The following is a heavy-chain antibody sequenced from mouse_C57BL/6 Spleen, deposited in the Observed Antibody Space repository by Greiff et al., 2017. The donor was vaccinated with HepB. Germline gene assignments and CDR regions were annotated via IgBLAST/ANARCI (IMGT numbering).Heavy chain of an antibody. Sequence: EVLLVESGGGLVKPGGSLKLSCAASGFTFSDYGMHWVRQAPEKGLEWVAYISSGSSTIYYADTVKGRFTISRDNAKNILFLQMTSLRSEDTAMYYCAGRFTTVVGDAMDYWGQGTSVTVSS. V-gene: IGHV5-17*01. CDR2: ISSGSSTI. D-gene: IGHD1-1*01. J-gene: IGHJ4*01. CDR1: GFTFSDYG. CDR3: AGRFTTVVGDAMDY.